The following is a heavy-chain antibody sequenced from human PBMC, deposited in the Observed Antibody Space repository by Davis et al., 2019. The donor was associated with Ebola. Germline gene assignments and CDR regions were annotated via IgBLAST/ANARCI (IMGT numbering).Heavy chain of an antibody. CDR1: GGSFSGYY. CDR3: ARETYLDY. CDR2: INHSGST. J-gene: IGHJ4*02. V-gene: IGHV4-34*01. Sequence: MPGGSLRLSCAVYGGSFSGYYWSWIRQPPGKGLEWIGEINHSGSTNYNPSLKSRVTISVDTSKNQFSLKLSSVTAADTAVYYCARETYLDYWGQGTLVTVSS.